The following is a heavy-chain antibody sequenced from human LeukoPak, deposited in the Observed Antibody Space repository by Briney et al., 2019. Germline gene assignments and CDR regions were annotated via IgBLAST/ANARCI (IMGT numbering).Heavy chain of an antibody. CDR3: ARVNYGSGTHFDY. CDR1: GYTFTGYT. D-gene: IGHD3-10*01. CDR2: VNPKSGAT. J-gene: IGHJ4*02. Sequence: ASVKVSCKASGYTFTGYTVHWVRQAPGQGLDWMGWVNPKSGATNYAQKFKGWVTMTRGTSISTAYMELSRLTPDDTAVYYCARVNYGSGTHFDYWGQGTLVTVSS. V-gene: IGHV1-2*04.